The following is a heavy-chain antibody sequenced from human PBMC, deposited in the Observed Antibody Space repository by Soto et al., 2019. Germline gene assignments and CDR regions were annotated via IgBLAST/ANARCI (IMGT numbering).Heavy chain of an antibody. CDR3: GRDRRFGNGYNLGFDY. V-gene: IGHV5-51*01. Sequence: GESLKISCKGSGYSFTTYYIGWVRQMPGKGLEWMGIIYPGDSDTRYSPSFQGQVTISADNSKNTMYVQMNSLKPEDTAVYYCGRDRRFGNGYNLGFDYWGQRTLVTVSS. CDR2: IYPGDSDT. CDR1: GYSFTTYY. J-gene: IGHJ4*02. D-gene: IGHD1-1*01.